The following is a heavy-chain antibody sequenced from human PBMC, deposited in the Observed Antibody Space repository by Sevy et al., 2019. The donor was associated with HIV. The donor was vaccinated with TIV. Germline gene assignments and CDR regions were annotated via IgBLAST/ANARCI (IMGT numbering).Heavy chain of an antibody. CDR3: AREGCSKPHDY. CDR1: GFTFSSYA. CDR2: LSFGCGKI. V-gene: IGHV3-23*01. Sequence: GESLKISCAASGFTFSSYAMTWVRRAPGKGLEWVSTLSFGCGKINYADSVKGRFTISRDNSKNTLYLQMNSLRAEDTAVYYCAREGCSKPHDYWGQGTLVTVSS. J-gene: IGHJ4*02. D-gene: IGHD3-10*02.